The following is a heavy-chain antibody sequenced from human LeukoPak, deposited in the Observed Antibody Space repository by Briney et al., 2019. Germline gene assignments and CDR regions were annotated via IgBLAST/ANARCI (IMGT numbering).Heavy chain of an antibody. V-gene: IGHV4-4*07. Sequence: PSETLSLTCTVSGGSISSYYWSWIRRPAGKGLEWIGRIYTSGSTNYNPSLKSRVTMSVDTSKNQFSLKLSSVTAADTAVYYCTRDVWVFDSYDFWSGYPKYNWFDPWGQGTLVTVSS. CDR3: TRDVWVFDSYDFWSGYPKYNWFDP. D-gene: IGHD3-3*01. CDR2: IYTSGST. J-gene: IGHJ5*02. CDR1: GGSISSYY.